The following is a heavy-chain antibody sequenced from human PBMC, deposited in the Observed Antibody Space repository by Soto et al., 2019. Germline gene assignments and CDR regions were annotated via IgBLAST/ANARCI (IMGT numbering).Heavy chain of an antibody. V-gene: IGHV3-23*01. CDR2: ISDSGGSA. Sequence: LRLSCTASGFTFSSYALSWVRLAPGKGLEWVSAISDSGGSAYYADSVKGRFTMSRDNSKNTLYLQMSGLRAEDTAVYYCAKDGCSRTSCYHFDYWGQGTVVTVYS. CDR1: GFTFSSYA. J-gene: IGHJ4*02. CDR3: AKDGCSRTSCYHFDY. D-gene: IGHD2-2*01.